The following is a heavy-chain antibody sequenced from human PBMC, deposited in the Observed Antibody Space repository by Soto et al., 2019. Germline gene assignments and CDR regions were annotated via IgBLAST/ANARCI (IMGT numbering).Heavy chain of an antibody. CDR3: ARELGYSYGYYYYGMDV. D-gene: IGHD5-18*01. CDR2: ISYDGSNK. J-gene: IGHJ6*02. CDR1: GVTCSSYD. Sequence: RSVKVYCADSGVTCSSYDMHWVRQAPGKGLEWVAVISYDGSNKYYADSVKGRFTISRDNSKNTLYLQMNSLRAEDTAVYYCARELGYSYGYYYYGMDVWGQGTTVTVSS. V-gene: IGHV3-30-3*01.